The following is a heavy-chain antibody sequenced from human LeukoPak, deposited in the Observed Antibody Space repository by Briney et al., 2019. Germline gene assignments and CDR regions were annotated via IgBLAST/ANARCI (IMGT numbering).Heavy chain of an antibody. V-gene: IGHV3-7*01. J-gene: IGHJ3*02. Sequence: GGSLRLSCAASGFTFSSYWMSWVRQAPGKGLEWVANIKQDGSEKYYVDSVKGRFTISRDNAKNSLYLQMNGLRAEDTAVYYCARVTYYYDSSGYYADAFDIWGQGTMVTVSS. CDR1: GFTFSSYW. CDR2: IKQDGSEK. D-gene: IGHD3-22*01. CDR3: ARVTYYYDSSGYYADAFDI.